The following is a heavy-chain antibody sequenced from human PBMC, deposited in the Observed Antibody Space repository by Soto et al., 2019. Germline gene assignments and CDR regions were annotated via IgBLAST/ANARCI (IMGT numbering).Heavy chain of an antibody. CDR3: ARETGAENNPGIGYYGMDV. D-gene: IGHD1-26*01. Sequence: PGVSLRLSCAASGFTFSSYGMHWVRQAPGKGLEWVAVIWYDGSNKYYADSVKGRFTISRDNSKNTLYLQMNSLRAEDTAVYYCARETGAENNPGIGYYGMDVWGQGTTVTVSS. J-gene: IGHJ6*02. CDR1: GFTFSSYG. V-gene: IGHV3-33*01. CDR2: IWYDGSNK.